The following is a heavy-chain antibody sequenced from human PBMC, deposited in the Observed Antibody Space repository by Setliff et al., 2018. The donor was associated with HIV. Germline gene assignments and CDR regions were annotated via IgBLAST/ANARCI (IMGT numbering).Heavy chain of an antibody. Sequence: ASVKVSCKASGYTFISYGISWVRQAPGQGLEWMGWISAYNDNTNYAQKLLGRVTMTTDTSTSTAYMELRSLRSDDTAVYYCATSSRIYYYSYMDVWGKGTTVTVSS. CDR3: ATSSRIYYYSYMDV. CDR2: ISAYNDNT. CDR1: GYTFISYG. V-gene: IGHV1-18*01. D-gene: IGHD2-2*01. J-gene: IGHJ6*03.